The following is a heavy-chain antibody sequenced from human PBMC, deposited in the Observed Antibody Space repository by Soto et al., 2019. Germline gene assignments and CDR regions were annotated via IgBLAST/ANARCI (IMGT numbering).Heavy chain of an antibody. CDR3: ARVGYGDYHFDY. D-gene: IGHD4-17*01. CDR1: GFTFSSYW. CDR2: VNGDGSRT. V-gene: IGHV3-74*01. J-gene: IGHJ4*02. Sequence: EVQLVESGGGLVQPGGSLRLSCAASGFTFSSYWMHWVRQNPGKGLVWVSRVNGDGSRTSYADSVKGRFTISRDNAKNTLYLQMNSLGADDSAVYYGARVGYGDYHFDYWGQGALVTVSS.